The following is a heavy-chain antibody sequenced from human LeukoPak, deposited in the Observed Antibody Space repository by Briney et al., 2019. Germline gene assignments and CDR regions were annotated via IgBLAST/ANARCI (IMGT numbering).Heavy chain of an antibody. D-gene: IGHD6-13*01. CDR2: INPNSGGT. CDR3: AAIAAAGHYYYDY. J-gene: IGHJ4*02. CDR1: GHTFTGYY. V-gene: IGHV1-2*02. Sequence: ASVKVSCKASGHTFTGYYMHWVRQAPGQGLEWMGWINPNSGGTNYAQKFQGRVTMTRDTSISTAYMELSRLRSDDTAVYYCAAIAAAGHYYYDYWGQGTLVTVSS.